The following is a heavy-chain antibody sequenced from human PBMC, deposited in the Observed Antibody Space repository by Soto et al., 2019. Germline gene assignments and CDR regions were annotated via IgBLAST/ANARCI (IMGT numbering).Heavy chain of an antibody. Sequence: QVQLVESGGGVVQPGRSLRLSCAASGFTFSSYGMHWVRQAPGKGLEWVAVIWYDGSNKYYADSVKGRFTISRDNSMNTLYLPMNILRAEDTAVYYCARDGYCSGGSCYSVPVFDYWGQGTLVTVSS. CDR2: IWYDGSNK. V-gene: IGHV3-33*01. CDR1: GFTFSSYG. CDR3: ARDGYCSGGSCYSVPVFDY. J-gene: IGHJ4*02. D-gene: IGHD2-15*01.